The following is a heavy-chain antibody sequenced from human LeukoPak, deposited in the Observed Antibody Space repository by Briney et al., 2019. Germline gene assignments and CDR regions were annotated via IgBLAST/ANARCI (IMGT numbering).Heavy chain of an antibody. CDR1: GGSISSYY. CDR3: ARVSIAAAGDPIYYYYYYMDV. CDR2: IYYSGST. J-gene: IGHJ6*03. Sequence: RPSETLSLTCTVSGGSISSYYWSWIRQPPGKGLEWIGYIYYSGSTNYNPSLKSRVTISVDTSKNQFSLKLSSVTAADTAVYYCARVSIAAAGDPIYYYYYYMDVWGKGTTVTVSS. V-gene: IGHV4-59*01. D-gene: IGHD6-13*01.